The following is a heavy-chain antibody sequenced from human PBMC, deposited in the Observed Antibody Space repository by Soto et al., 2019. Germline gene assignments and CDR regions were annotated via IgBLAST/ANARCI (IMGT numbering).Heavy chain of an antibody. CDR3: ARGLHSLFDY. CDR1: GFTFSSHA. Sequence: GGSLRLSCTGSGFTFSSHAIHWVRQAPGKGLEWVALISYHGVDKFYTDSVKGRFTISRDNSNNTLYVQMTSLRAEDTAVYYCARGLHSLFDYWGQGTLVTVSS. V-gene: IGHV3-30-3*01. J-gene: IGHJ4*02. CDR2: ISYHGVDK. D-gene: IGHD2-21*01.